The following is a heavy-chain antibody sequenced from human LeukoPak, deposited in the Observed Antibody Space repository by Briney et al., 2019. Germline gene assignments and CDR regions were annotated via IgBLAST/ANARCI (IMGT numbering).Heavy chain of an antibody. D-gene: IGHD3-16*01. CDR2: IYHSGST. V-gene: IGHV4-4*02. CDR1: GGSISSSYW. Sequence: PSGTLSLTCAVSGGSISSSYWWTWVRQPPGKGLEWIGSIYHSGSTYYNPSLKSRVTISVDTSKNQFSLKLSSVTAADTAVYYCAREDVRGSYYPFPIWGQGTMVTVSS. CDR3: AREDVRGSYYPFPI. J-gene: IGHJ3*02.